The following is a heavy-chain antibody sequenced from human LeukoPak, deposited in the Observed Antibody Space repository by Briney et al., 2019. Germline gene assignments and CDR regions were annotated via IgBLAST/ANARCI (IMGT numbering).Heavy chain of an antibody. Sequence: SETLSLTCTVSGVSISSSNSYWGWIRQPPGKGLEWIGSIYYSGNTYYNASLKSQVSISIDTSKNQFSLRLTSVTAADTAVYYCAKGGITMVRGVFYYYYYMDVWGKGTTVTISS. CDR1: GVSISSSNSY. CDR3: AKGGITMVRGVFYYYYYMDV. J-gene: IGHJ6*03. D-gene: IGHD3-10*01. V-gene: IGHV4-39*01. CDR2: IYYSGNT.